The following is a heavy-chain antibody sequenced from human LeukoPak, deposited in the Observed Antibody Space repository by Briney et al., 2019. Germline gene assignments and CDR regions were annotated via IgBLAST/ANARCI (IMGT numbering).Heavy chain of an antibody. V-gene: IGHV3-43*02. J-gene: IGHJ4*02. Sequence: PGGSLRLSCAASGXTFDDYAMHWVRQAPGKGLESVSLISGDGGSTYYADSVKGRFTISRDNSKNSLYLQMNSLRTEDTALYYCAKDFGDPEGGWGQGTLVTVSS. CDR3: AKDFGDPEGG. CDR2: ISGDGGST. CDR1: GXTFDDYA. D-gene: IGHD2-21*02.